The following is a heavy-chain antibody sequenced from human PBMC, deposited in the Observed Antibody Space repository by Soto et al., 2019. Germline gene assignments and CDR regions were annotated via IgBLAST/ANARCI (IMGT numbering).Heavy chain of an antibody. J-gene: IGHJ4*02. V-gene: IGHV3-48*02. CDR1: GFAFSGYS. CDR3: ARDRDYDFWSGSAALDY. CDR2: ISSSSSTI. Sequence: GWSLRLSCAASGFAFSGYSMNWVRQSPGKGLGLVSYISSSSSTIYYADSVKGLFTISRDNAKNSRYLQMNSVRDEDTAVYYCARDRDYDFWSGSAALDYWGQGTLVTVSS. D-gene: IGHD3-3*01.